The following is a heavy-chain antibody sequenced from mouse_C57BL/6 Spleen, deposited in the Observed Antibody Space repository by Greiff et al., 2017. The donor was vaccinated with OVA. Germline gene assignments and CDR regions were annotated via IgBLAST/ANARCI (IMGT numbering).Heavy chain of an antibody. CDR3: ANYGNSFAY. D-gene: IGHD2-1*01. J-gene: IGHJ3*01. V-gene: IGHV1-74*01. CDR1: GYTFTSYW. Sequence: QVHVKQPGAELMKPGASVKVSCKASGYTFTSYWMHWVKQRPGQGLEWIGRIHPSDSDTNYNQKFKGKATLTVDKSSSTAYMQLSSLTSEDSAVYYCANYGNSFAYWGQGTLVTVSA. CDR2: IHPSDSDT.